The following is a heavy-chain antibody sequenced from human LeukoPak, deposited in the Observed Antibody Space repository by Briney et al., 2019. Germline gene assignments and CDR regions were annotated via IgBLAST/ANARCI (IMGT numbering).Heavy chain of an antibody. CDR1: GFTFSSYG. D-gene: IGHD4-17*01. CDR2: IWYDGSNK. J-gene: IGHJ6*02. V-gene: IGHV3-33*01. CDR3: ARDRQRYGDYDEEYYGMDV. Sequence: GGSLRLSCAASGFTFSSYGMHWVRQAPGKGLEWVAVIWYDGSNKYYADSVKGRFTISRDNSKNTLYLQMNSLRAEDTAVYYCARDRQRYGDYDEEYYGMDVWGRGTTVTVSS.